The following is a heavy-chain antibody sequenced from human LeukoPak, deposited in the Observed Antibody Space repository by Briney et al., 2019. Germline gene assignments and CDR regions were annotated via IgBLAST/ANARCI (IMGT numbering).Heavy chain of an antibody. J-gene: IGHJ4*02. CDR1: NDSISPLY. V-gene: IGHV4-59*11. Sequence: SETLSLTCTVSNDSISPLYWGWIRQPPGKGLEFIRYIFYSGTTNFNPSLKSRVTLSVDTSKNQFSLRLNSVTAADTAVYYCARGGSAAKYYFDSWGQGTLVTVSS. CDR3: ARGGSAAKYYFDS. CDR2: IFYSGTT. D-gene: IGHD6-13*01.